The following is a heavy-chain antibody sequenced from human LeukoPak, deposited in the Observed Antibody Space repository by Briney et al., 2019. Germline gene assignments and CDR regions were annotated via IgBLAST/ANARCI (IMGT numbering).Heavy chain of an antibody. D-gene: IGHD3-10*01. CDR3: ARGTADGSGSYYDNDFDY. Sequence: GRSLRLSCAASGFTFSSYAMHWVRQAPGKGLEWVAVISYDGSNKYYADSVKGRFTISRDNSKNTLYLQMNSLRAEDTAVYYCARGTADGSGSYYDNDFDYWGQGTLVTVSS. J-gene: IGHJ4*02. CDR1: GFTFSSYA. CDR2: ISYDGSNK. V-gene: IGHV3-30*04.